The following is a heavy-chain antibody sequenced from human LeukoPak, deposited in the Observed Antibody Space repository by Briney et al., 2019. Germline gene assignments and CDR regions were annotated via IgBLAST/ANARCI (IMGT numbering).Heavy chain of an antibody. CDR2: IRADAVTT. J-gene: IGHJ4*02. V-gene: IGHV3-23*01. CDR1: GFIFSHHG. D-gene: IGHD6-19*01. CDR3: AKDPSVAGYSY. Sequence: GGTLRLSCATSGFIFSHHGMNWVRQAPGKGLEWVSGIRADAVTTYYADSVKGRFIISRDNSKNTVYLQMNSLSAEDAAVYYCAKDPSVAGYSYWGQGTLVTVSS.